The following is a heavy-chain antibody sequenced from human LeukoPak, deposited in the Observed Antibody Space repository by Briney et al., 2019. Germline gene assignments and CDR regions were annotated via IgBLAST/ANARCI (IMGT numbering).Heavy chain of an antibody. V-gene: IGHV4-61*02. Sequence: SETLSLTCTVSGGSISSGSYYWSWIRQPAGKGLEWIGRIYTSGSTNYNPSLKSRVTISVDTSKNQFSLKLSSVTAADTAVYYCARLFIAAAGSKMDVWGQGTTVTVS. CDR2: IYTSGST. CDR3: ARLFIAAAGSKMDV. D-gene: IGHD6-13*01. J-gene: IGHJ6*02. CDR1: GGSISSGSYY.